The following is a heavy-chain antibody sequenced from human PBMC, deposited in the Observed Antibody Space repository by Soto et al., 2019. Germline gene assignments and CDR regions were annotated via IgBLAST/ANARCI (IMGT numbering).Heavy chain of an antibody. CDR3: ARDRYSSSTLFDY. CDR1: GFTLTNYA. Sequence: QVQLVESGGGVVQPGRSLRLSCAASGFTLTNYAMHWVRQAPGKGLEWLAVISDDGDNKHYAVSVKGRFTISRDNSNKTLYLQMNSLRPEDTAVYYCARDRYSSSTLFDYWGQGTLVTVSS. CDR2: ISDDGDNK. V-gene: IGHV3-30-3*01. D-gene: IGHD6-6*01. J-gene: IGHJ4*02.